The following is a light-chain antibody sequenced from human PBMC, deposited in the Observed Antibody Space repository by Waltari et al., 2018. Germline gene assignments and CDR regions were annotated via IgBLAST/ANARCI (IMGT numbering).Light chain of an antibody. V-gene: IGKV3-15*01. CDR2: TAS. J-gene: IGKJ1*01. CDR3: QQYNDWPWT. Sequence: VLSQSPATLSVSPGVRVPLSCTANQSVDVNLAWHQQKSGQAPRLLIYTASSRATGIPPRFSASMSGTEFTLTISSLQSDDFGFYYCQQYNDWPWTFGQGTRV. CDR1: QSVDVN.